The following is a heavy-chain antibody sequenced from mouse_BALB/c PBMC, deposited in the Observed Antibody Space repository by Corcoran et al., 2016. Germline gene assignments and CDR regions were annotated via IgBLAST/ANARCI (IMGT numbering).Heavy chain of an antibody. D-gene: IGHD1-1*01. CDR2: INTYTGEP. V-gene: IGHV9-1*02. CDR3: SRRIYYYGSSYPPLDY. Sequence: QIQLVQSGPELKKPGETVKISCKASGYTFTNYGMNWVKQAPGKGLKWMGWINTYTGEPTYADDFKGRFAFSLETSASTAYLQINNLKNEDMATYFCSRRIYYYGSSYPPLDYWGQGTTLTVSS. J-gene: IGHJ2*01. CDR1: GYTFTNYG.